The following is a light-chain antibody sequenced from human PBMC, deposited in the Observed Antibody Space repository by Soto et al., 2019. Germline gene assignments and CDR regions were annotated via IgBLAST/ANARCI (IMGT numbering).Light chain of an antibody. J-gene: IGKJ2*03. CDR2: SAS. Sequence: IQMTQSPSSLSASVGDRVTITCQASQSILAYLNWYQVKPGKAPKLLIYSASSLQTGVPPRFSGSGSGTDFTLIISGLQADDVGSYYCQQTYATAFSFGQGTNLE. CDR1: QSILAY. CDR3: QQTYATAFS. V-gene: IGKV1-39*01.